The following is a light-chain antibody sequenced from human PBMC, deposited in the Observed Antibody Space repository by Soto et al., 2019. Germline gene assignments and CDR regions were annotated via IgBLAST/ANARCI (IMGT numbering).Light chain of an antibody. CDR2: GAS. CDR1: KNINCY. Sequence: DSPMSQSPSTLSTSVVDRVPISCRASKNINCYWAWYQQKPGKAPKFLIDGASTLESVGPPRFSGVGSGTYFTLTISSLQPDDLATCSCQQDSSEPRTFGQGTNGDSK. CDR3: QQDSSEPRT. J-gene: IGKJ1*01. V-gene: IGKV1-5*01.